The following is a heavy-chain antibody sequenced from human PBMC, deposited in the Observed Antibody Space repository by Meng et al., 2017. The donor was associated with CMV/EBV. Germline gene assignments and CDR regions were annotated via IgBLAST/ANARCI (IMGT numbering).Heavy chain of an antibody. CDR3: ARGHYPQLAPDYYYGLDV. CDR1: GGSLSAYA. V-gene: IGHV1-69*10. CDR2: IIPIPDVT. D-gene: IGHD1-1*01. J-gene: IGHJ6*02. Sequence: SVKVSCKASGGSLSAYATSWVRQAPGQGLEWIGGIIPIPDVTNYAQKFQGRVTITADRSTSTAYPELNSLRSEDTAVYYCARGHYPQLAPDYYYGLDVWGQGTTVTVSS.